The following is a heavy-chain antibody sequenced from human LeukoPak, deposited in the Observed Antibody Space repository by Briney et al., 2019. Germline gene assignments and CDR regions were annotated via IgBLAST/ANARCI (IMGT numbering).Heavy chain of an antibody. D-gene: IGHD6-6*01. Sequence: PSETLSLTCTMSGGGDSITDYYWSWIRQPPGKGLEWFGYVYHRESTDYSPSLKSRLIISLDTSKSQFSLRLTSVTAAVSAVYYCARHSSIAALENWFDPWGQGTLVTVSS. J-gene: IGHJ5*02. CDR3: ARHSSIAALENWFDP. CDR1: GGGDSITDYY. V-gene: IGHV4-59*08. CDR2: VYHREST.